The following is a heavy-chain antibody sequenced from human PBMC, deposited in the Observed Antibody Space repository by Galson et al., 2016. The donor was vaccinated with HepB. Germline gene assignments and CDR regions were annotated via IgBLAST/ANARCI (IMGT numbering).Heavy chain of an antibody. V-gene: IGHV1-24*01. CDR2: FDAEEGEI. D-gene: IGHD6-13*01. Sequence: SVKVSCKVSGHTLTELSLHWVRQAPGKGLEWMGGFDAEEGEIIYSQNFQARVTMTEDTSTDTAYMEVSSLRSDEAAIYYCATDESSSLGDVFDVWGQGTMVIVSS. CDR1: GHTLTELS. J-gene: IGHJ3*01. CDR3: ATDESSSLGDVFDV.